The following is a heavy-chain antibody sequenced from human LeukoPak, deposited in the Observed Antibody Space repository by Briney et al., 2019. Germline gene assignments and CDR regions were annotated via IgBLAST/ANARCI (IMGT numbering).Heavy chain of an antibody. CDR3: ADYRKPQGLDY. CDR2: IDASGSDT. CDR1: EFPFSIYA. V-gene: IGHV3-23*01. Sequence: PGGSLRLSCEVSEFPFSIYAMAWVRQAPGQGLEWVSAIDASGSDTYYTDSVKGRFTISRDNSKNTAYLQMNSLRVEDTAVYYCADYRKPQGLDYWGQGTLVTVSS. D-gene: IGHD1-14*01. J-gene: IGHJ4*02.